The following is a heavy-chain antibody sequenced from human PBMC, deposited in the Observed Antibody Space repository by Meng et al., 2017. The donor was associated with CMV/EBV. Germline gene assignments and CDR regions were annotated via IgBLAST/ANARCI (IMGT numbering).Heavy chain of an antibody. J-gene: IGHJ6*02. CDR3: AKDSREYQPYYYGMDV. Sequence: GESLKISCAASGFTFSSYGMHWVRQAPGKGLEWVAVIWYDGSNKYYADSVKGRFTISRDNSKNTLYLQMNSLRAEDTAVYYCAKDSREYQPYYYGMDVWGQGTLVTVSS. CDR1: GFTFSSYG. CDR2: IWYDGSNK. V-gene: IGHV3-33*06. D-gene: IGHD2-2*01.